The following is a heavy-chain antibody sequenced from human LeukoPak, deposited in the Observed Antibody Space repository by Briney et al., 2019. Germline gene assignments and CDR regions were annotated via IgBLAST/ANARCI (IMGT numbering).Heavy chain of an antibody. CDR1: GFTFSSYW. CDR2: IKQDGSEK. V-gene: IGHV3-7*01. Sequence: GGSLRLSCAASGFTFSSYWMSWVRQAPGKGLEWVANIKQDGSEKYYVDSVKGRFTISRDNAKNSLYLRMNSLRAEDTAVYYCARYWSGWSADYWGQGTLVTVSS. J-gene: IGHJ4*02. CDR3: ARYWSGWSADY. D-gene: IGHD6-13*01.